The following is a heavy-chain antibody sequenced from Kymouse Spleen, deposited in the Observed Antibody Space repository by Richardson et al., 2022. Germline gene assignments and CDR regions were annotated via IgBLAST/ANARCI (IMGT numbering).Heavy chain of an antibody. CDR1: GGSISSSSYY. J-gene: IGHJ3*02. CDR3: ARQGRFLEWLLHHDAFDI. CDR2: IYYSGST. V-gene: IGHV4-39*01. D-gene: IGHD3-3*01. Sequence: QLQLQESGPGLVKPSETLSLTCTVSGGSISSSSYYWGWIRQPPGKGLEWIGSIYYSGSTYYNPSLKSRVTISVDTSKNQFSLKLSSVTAADTAVYYCARQGRFLEWLLHHDAFDIWGQGTMVTVSS.